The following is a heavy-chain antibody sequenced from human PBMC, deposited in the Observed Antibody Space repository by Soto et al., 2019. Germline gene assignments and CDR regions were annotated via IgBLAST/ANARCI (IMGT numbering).Heavy chain of an antibody. J-gene: IGHJ6*02. CDR3: TRRSPNSGYAPGYYGMDV. CDR2: IRSKANSYAT. CDR1: GFTFSGSA. Sequence: EVQLVESGGGLVQPGGSLKLSCAASGFTFSGSAMHWVRQASGKGLEWVGRIRSKANSYATAYAASVKGRFTISREDSKNTAYLQMNSLKTEDTAVYYCTRRSPNSGYAPGYYGMDVWGQGTTVTVSS. D-gene: IGHD5-12*01. V-gene: IGHV3-73*02.